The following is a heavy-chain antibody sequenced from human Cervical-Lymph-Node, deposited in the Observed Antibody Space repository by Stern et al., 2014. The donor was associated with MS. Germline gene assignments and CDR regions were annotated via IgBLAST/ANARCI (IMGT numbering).Heavy chain of an antibody. V-gene: IGHV4-59*01. Sequence: VQLVESGPGLVKPSGALSLTCSVSGGSMSGYFWTWIRQTPGQALEWIGFVYNTGTTNYNPSFGGRVSMSMDMSKSQFSLRLSSVTAADTATYYCARGERSIDWYFDLWGRGIVVSVSS. CDR1: GGSMSGYF. D-gene: IGHD1-26*01. CDR3: ARGERSIDWYFDL. CDR2: VYNTGTT. J-gene: IGHJ2*01.